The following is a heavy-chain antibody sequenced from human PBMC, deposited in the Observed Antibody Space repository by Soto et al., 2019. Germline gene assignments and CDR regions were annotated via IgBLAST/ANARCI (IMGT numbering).Heavy chain of an antibody. CDR1: GYTFTSYA. Sequence: AASVKVSCKASGYTFTSYAMHWVRQAPGQRLEWMGWINAGNGNTKYSQKFQGRVTITRDTSASTAYMELSSLRSEDTAVYYCARTVTTAYRNAFDIWGQGTMVTVSS. V-gene: IGHV1-3*01. D-gene: IGHD4-17*01. J-gene: IGHJ3*02. CDR3: ARTVTTAYRNAFDI. CDR2: INAGNGNT.